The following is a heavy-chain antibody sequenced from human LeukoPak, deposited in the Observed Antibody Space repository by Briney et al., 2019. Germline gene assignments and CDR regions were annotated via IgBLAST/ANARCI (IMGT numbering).Heavy chain of an antibody. CDR3: ARGHFWSGYYNVFDY. J-gene: IGHJ4*02. D-gene: IGHD3-3*01. CDR1: GDSISTRDYY. V-gene: IGHV4-39*01. Sequence: PSETLSLTCTVSGDSISTRDYYWGWIRQSPGKGLEWIGTIFSSGGTYYNPSLKSRVTISEDTSKNQFSLNLSSVTASDTAVYSCARGHFWSGYYNVFDYWGQGTLVTVSS. CDR2: IFSSGGT.